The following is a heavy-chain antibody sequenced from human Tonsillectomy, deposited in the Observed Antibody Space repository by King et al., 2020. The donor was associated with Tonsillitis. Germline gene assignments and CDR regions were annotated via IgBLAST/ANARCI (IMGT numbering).Heavy chain of an antibody. D-gene: IGHD3-22*01. V-gene: IGHV3-21*01. CDR3: ARYPNYYDSSGQAPY. Sequence: VQLVESGGGLVKPGGSLRLSCAASGFTFSSYSMNWVRQAPGKGLEWVSSISSSSSYIYYADSVKGRFTISRDNAKNSLYLQMNSLRAEDTAVYYCARYPNYYDSSGQAPYWGQGTLVTVSS. CDR2: ISSSSSYI. CDR1: GFTFSSYS. J-gene: IGHJ4*02.